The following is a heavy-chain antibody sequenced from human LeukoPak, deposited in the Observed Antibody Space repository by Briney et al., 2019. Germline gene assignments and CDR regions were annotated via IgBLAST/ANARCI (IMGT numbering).Heavy chain of an antibody. CDR1: GTRFTSNW. V-gene: IGHV5-51*01. Sequence: GESLKISCKVSGTRFTSNWIAWWRQMPGKGLEWMGIIYPGDSDTRYSPSFQGQVTLTADKSISTAYLHWSSLRYSCTAICFFVYGKYYFDYWGQGTLVTVSS. CDR3: VYGKYYFDY. CDR2: IYPGDSDT. J-gene: IGHJ4*02. D-gene: IGHD3-16*01.